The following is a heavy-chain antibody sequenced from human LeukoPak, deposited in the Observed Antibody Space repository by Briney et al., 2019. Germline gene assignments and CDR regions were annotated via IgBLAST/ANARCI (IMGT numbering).Heavy chain of an antibody. CDR3: AAWGRDPLDY. CDR1: GFTFSSYG. D-gene: IGHD3-16*01. Sequence: GRSLRLSCAASGFTFSSYGMHWVRQAPGKGLEWVAVIWYDGSNKYYADSVKGRFTISRDNYKNTLYLQMNSLRAEDTAVYYCAAWGRDPLDYWGQGTLVTVSS. J-gene: IGHJ4*02. V-gene: IGHV3-33*01. CDR2: IWYDGSNK.